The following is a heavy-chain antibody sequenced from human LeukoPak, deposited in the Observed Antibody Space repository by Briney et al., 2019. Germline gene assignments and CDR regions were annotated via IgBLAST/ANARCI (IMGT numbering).Heavy chain of an antibody. CDR3: ARTVFLVSHYFDY. J-gene: IGHJ4*02. CDR2: IIPIFGTA. V-gene: IGHV1-69*13. Sequence: SVKVSCKASGGTFSSYAISWVRQAPGQGLEWMGGIIPIFGTADYAQKFQGRVTITADESTSTAYMELSSLRSEDTAVYYCARTVFLVSHYFDYWGQGTLVTVSS. D-gene: IGHD3-3*01. CDR1: GGTFSSYA.